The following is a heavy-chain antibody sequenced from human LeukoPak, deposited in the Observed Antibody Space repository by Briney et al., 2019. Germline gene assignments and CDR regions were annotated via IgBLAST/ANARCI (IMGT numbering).Heavy chain of an antibody. CDR2: IYYSGST. V-gene: IGHV4-59*12. Sequence: SETLSLTCAVYGGSFSGYYWSWIRQPPGKGLEWIGYIYYSGSTYYNPSLKSRVTISVDTSKNQFSLKLSSVTAADTAVYYCARGRGHYYGSGSLLDYWGQGTLVTVSS. D-gene: IGHD3-10*01. CDR1: GGSFSGYY. CDR3: ARGRGHYYGSGSLLDY. J-gene: IGHJ4*02.